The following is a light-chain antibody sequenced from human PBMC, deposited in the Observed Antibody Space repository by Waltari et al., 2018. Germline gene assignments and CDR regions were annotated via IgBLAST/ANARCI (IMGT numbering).Light chain of an antibody. Sequence: GTSSDVGGYNYVSWYQQHPGKAPKLMIYEVSNRPSGVSNRFSGSKSGNTASLTISGLQAEDEADYYCSSYTSSSTLALYVFGTGTKVTVL. CDR1: SSDVGGYNY. J-gene: IGLJ1*01. V-gene: IGLV2-14*01. CDR2: EVS. CDR3: SSYTSSSTLALYV.